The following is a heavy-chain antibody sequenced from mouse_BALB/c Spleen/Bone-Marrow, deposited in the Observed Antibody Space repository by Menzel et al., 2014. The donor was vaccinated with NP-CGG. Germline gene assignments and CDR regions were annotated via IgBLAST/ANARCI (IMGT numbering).Heavy chain of an antibody. CDR1: GFTFSSYA. CDR3: ARSLYDYDAMDY. V-gene: IGHV5-9-3*01. CDR2: ISSGGSYT. J-gene: IGHJ4*01. D-gene: IGHD1-1*01. Sequence: DVHLVESGGGLVKPGGSLKLSCAASGFTFSSYAMSWVRQTPEKRLEWVATISSGGSYTYYADSGKGRLTISRDNAKNTLYLQMSSLRSEDTAMYYCARSLYDYDAMDYWGQATSVTVSS.